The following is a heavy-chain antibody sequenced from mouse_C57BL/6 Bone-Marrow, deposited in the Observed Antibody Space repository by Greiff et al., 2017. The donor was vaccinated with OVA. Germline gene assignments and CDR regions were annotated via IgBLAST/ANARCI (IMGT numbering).Heavy chain of an antibody. CDR1: GFSLSSSGMG. CDR3: VRRNWNKVWFVD. J-gene: IGHJ3*01. D-gene: IGHD4-1*01. V-gene: IGHV8-12*01. CDR2: IYWDDDK. Sequence: QVTLKESGPGILQPSQTLSLTCSFSGFSLSSSGMGVSWIRQPSGKGLEWLAHIYWDDDKRYNPSLQTRLTLSKDSSINQVFLKITSVDTADTATYDCVRRNWNKVWFVDWGQGTLVTVSA.